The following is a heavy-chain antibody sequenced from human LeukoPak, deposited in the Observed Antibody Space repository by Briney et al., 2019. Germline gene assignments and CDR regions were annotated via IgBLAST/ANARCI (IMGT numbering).Heavy chain of an antibody. J-gene: IGHJ4*02. D-gene: IGHD3-3*01. Sequence: PSETVSLTRAVYGGSFSGYYWSWLRQPPGKGLAWIGEINHSGSTNYNPSLKSRVTISVDTSKNQFSLKLSSVTAANTAVYYCARGPNYFWSGYYSHYFDYWGQGTLVTVSS. CDR2: INHSGST. CDR3: ARGPNYFWSGYYSHYFDY. V-gene: IGHV4-34*01. CDR1: GGSFSGYY.